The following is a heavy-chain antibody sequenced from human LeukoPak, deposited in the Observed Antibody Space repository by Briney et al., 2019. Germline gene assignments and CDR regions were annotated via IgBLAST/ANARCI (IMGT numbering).Heavy chain of an antibody. CDR2: ISSGDSTI. Sequence: TGGSLRLSCAASGFTFSSYGMNWVRQAPGKGLEWVSFISSGDSTIYYADSVKGRFTISRDNAKNSLYLQMNSLRAEDTAVYYCARGIAPTYGDYTWCWGQGTLVTVSS. D-gene: IGHD4-17*01. J-gene: IGHJ4*02. V-gene: IGHV3-48*03. CDR3: ARGIAPTYGDYTWC. CDR1: GFTFSSYG.